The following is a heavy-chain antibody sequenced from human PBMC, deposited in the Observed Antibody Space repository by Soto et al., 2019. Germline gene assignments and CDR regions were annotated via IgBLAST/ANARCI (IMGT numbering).Heavy chain of an antibody. Sequence: QVQLVQSGAEVKKPRSSVKVSCKPSGNTLNTDTITWLRQAPGQGLEWMGRIIPVIGVGTYAQKFQDRVTITADKSTTTVYMEVTSLTSEDTATYYCAIGRTGSNGYYWAWGQGIQVTVS. CDR3: AIGRTGSNGYYWA. CDR2: IIPVIGVG. CDR1: GNTLNTDT. D-gene: IGHD3-22*01. J-gene: IGHJ5*02. V-gene: IGHV1-69*02.